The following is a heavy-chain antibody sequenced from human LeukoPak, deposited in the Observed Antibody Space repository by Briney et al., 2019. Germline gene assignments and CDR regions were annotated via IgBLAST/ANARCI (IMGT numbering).Heavy chain of an antibody. CDR2: ISYDGASK. CDR1: GLTFSKFA. D-gene: IGHD6-19*01. CDR3: ASDPPYSSGWYGLDY. Sequence: GGSLRLSCAASGLTFSKFAVHWVRQAPGKGLEWVAVISYDGASKYYGDSVKGLFTISRDNSIHTVYLQMNSLRPEDTAVYYCASDPPYSSGWYGLDYWGQGTLVTVSS. J-gene: IGHJ4*02. V-gene: IGHV3-30-3*01.